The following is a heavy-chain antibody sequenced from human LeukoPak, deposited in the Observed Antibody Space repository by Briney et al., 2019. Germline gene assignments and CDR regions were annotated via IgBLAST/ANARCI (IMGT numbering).Heavy chain of an antibody. Sequence: PGGSLTLSCEASGFTFSNAWISRVPQAQGKGLEWVGRIKSKTDGGTTDYAAPVKGRFTISRDDSKNTLYLQMNSLKTEDTAVYYCTTGASFSGLWFGELSHPSFDYWGQGTLVTVSS. CDR1: GFTFSNAW. D-gene: IGHD3-10*01. CDR3: TTGASFSGLWFGELSHPSFDY. CDR2: IKSKTDGGTT. V-gene: IGHV3-15*01. J-gene: IGHJ4*02.